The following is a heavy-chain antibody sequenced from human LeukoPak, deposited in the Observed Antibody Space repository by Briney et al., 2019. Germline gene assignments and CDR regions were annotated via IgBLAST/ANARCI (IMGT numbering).Heavy chain of an antibody. CDR1: GYSFTSYW. D-gene: IGHD6-19*01. CDR3: ARSVAVAGTTRFDY. Sequence: GESLKISCRGFGYSFTSYWIAWVRQMPGKGLEWMGIIYPGDSDTRYSPSFQGQVTISADKSISTAYLQWSSLKASDTAMYYCARSVAVAGTTRFDYWGQGTLVTVSS. CDR2: IYPGDSDT. V-gene: IGHV5-51*01. J-gene: IGHJ4*02.